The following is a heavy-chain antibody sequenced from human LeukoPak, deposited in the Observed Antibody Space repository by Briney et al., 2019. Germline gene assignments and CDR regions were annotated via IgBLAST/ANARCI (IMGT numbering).Heavy chain of an antibody. J-gene: IGHJ4*02. CDR3: VRGRHYFDY. CDR1: GFTFGSCA. V-gene: IGHV3-23*01. CDR2: IVGSGYST. D-gene: IGHD5-24*01. Sequence: GGSLRLSCAASGFTFGSCAMTWVRQAPGKGLDWVSAIVGSGYSTYYAASVKGRFTISRDNSKNTVYLQMDSLRAEDTAAYFCVRGRHYFDYWGQGALATVSS.